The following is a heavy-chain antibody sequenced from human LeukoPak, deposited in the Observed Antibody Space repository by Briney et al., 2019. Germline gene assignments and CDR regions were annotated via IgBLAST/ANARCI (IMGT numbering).Heavy chain of an antibody. CDR1: GFTFSSYS. J-gene: IGHJ4*02. Sequence: GGSLRLSCAASGFTFSSYSMNWVRQAPGKGLEWVSSISGSSSYIYYADSVKGRFTISRDNAKNSLYLQMNSLRAEDTAVYYCARDLDVDIVATIEGGYYFDYWGQGTLVTVSS. V-gene: IGHV3-21*01. CDR3: ARDLDVDIVATIEGGYYFDY. CDR2: ISGSSSYI. D-gene: IGHD5-12*01.